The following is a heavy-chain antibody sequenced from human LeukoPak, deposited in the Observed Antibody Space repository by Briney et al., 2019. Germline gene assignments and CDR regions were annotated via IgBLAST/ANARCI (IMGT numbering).Heavy chain of an antibody. Sequence: SETLSLTCTVSGGSISTNSYYWGWIRQSPGRGLEWIGTVYYTGPTYYNPSLKSRVTISIDTSKNQFSLKVNSVTAADTAVYYCARGGGYTTNWFNPWGQGTLVTVSS. V-gene: IGHV4-39*07. CDR1: GGSISTNSYY. CDR3: ARGGGYTTNWFNP. J-gene: IGHJ5*02. CDR2: VYYTGPT. D-gene: IGHD5-18*01.